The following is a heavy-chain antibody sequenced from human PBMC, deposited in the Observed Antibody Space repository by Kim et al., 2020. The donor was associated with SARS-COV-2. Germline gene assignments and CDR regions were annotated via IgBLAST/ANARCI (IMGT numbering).Heavy chain of an antibody. J-gene: IGHJ5*02. D-gene: IGHD1-1*01. CDR2: LYSVGSA. CDR1: GFTFTTYW. CDR3: ARWNGATAPSSPLSFPP. V-gene: IGHV3-53*01. Sequence: GGSLRLSCVGSGFTFTTYWMSWVRQAPGKGLEGVAILYSVGSAYYADSVKGRFAISRDTTKNTVLLQMNNLRVADTAIYFCARWNGATAPSSPLSFPPWG.